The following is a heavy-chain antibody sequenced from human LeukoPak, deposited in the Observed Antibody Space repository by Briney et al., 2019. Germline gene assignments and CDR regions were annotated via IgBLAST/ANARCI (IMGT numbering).Heavy chain of an antibody. CDR3: ARAPYKGSGSYYPYYFDY. CDR2: ISSSSSYI. CDR1: GFTFSSYS. Sequence: GGSLRLSCAAFGFTFSSYSMNWVRQAPGKGLEWVSSISSSSSYIYYADSVKGRFTISRDNAKNSLYLQMNSLRAEDTAVYYCARAPYKGSGSYYPYYFDYWGQGTLVTVSS. V-gene: IGHV3-21*01. D-gene: IGHD3-10*01. J-gene: IGHJ4*02.